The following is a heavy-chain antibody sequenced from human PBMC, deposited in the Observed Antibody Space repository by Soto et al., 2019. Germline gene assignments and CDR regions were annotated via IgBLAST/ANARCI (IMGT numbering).Heavy chain of an antibody. CDR3: ARSPAALRFPTWFDP. CDR2: ISSSGSTI. V-gene: IGHV3-11*01. CDR1: GFTFSDYY. J-gene: IGHJ5*02. Sequence: PGGSLRLSCAASGFTFSDYYMSWIRQAPGKGLEWVSYISSSGSTIYYADSVKGRFTISRGNAKNSLYLQMNSLRAEDTAVYYCARSPAALRFPTWFDPWGQGTLVTVSS. D-gene: IGHD5-12*01.